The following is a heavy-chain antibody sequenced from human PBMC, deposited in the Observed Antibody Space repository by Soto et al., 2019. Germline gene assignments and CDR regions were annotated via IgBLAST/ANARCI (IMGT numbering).Heavy chain of an antibody. Sequence: GGSLRLSCAASGFTVSSYGMHWVRQAPGKGLEWVAVIWYDGSNKYYADSVKGRFTNSRDNSKNTLYLQMNSLTAADTAVYYCARLGVTYYYYGMDVWGQGTTVTVSS. CDR1: GFTVSSYG. D-gene: IGHD3-16*01. V-gene: IGHV3-33*01. CDR2: IWYDGSNK. CDR3: ARLGVTYYYYGMDV. J-gene: IGHJ6*02.